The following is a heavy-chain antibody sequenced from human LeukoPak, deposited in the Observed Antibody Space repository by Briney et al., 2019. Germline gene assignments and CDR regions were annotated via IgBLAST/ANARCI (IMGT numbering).Heavy chain of an antibody. CDR3: AREGEYYYGSGSYYIPGY. D-gene: IGHD3-10*01. CDR1: GHNFNNYW. J-gene: IGHJ4*02. V-gene: IGHV5-51*01. CDR2: IYPSDSDT. Sequence: GESLKISCKGSGHNFNNYWIGWVRQMPGKGLEWMGIIYPSDSDTRYSPSFQGQVTISADKSISTAYLQWSSLKASDTAMYYCAREGEYYYGSGSYYIPGYWGQGTLVTVSS.